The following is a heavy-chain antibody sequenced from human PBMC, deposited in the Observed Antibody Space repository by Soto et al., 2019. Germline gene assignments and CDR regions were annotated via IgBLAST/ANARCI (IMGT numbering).Heavy chain of an antibody. CDR2: IYWDGDK. V-gene: IGHV2-5*02. D-gene: IGHD1-26*01. CDR3: AHRPSELDGYNPPFDY. J-gene: IGHJ4*02. CDR1: GFSLSTTEVA. Sequence: SGPTLVNPTQSLTLTCSFSGFSLSTTEVAVGWIRQPPGKALEWLALIYWDGDKRYSPSLKSSLTITKDTAKNQVVLTMTNMDPVDTATYYCAHRPSELDGYNPPFDYWGQGTLVTVSS.